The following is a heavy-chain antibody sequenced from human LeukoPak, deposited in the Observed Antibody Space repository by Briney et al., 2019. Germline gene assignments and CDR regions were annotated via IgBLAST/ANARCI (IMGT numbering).Heavy chain of an antibody. CDR3: ARRGRSWMLYYYYYMDV. Sequence: PSETLSLTCTVSGGSISSYYWSWIRQPAGKGLEWIGRIYTSGSTNYNPSLKSRVTMSVDTSKNQFSLKLSSVTAADTAVYYCARRGRSWMLYYYYYMDVWGKGTTVTISS. CDR1: GGSISSYY. J-gene: IGHJ6*03. CDR2: IYTSGST. V-gene: IGHV4-4*07. D-gene: IGHD6-13*01.